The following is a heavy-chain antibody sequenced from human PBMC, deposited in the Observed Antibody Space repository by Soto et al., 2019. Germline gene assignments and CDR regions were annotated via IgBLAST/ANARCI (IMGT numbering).Heavy chain of an antibody. CDR3: VRGRYYYDSGGHYAFDY. J-gene: IGHJ4*02. V-gene: IGHV1-69*13. CDR2: IIPNIATT. Sequence: ASVKVSCKTSGGTFSNYVISWVRQAPGQGLEWMGGIIPNIATTNYAQNFQGRVTIIAVESTRTSYMELSSLRSEDTAVYYCVRGRYYYDSGGHYAFDYWGQGTQVTVSS. D-gene: IGHD3-22*01. CDR1: GGTFSNYV.